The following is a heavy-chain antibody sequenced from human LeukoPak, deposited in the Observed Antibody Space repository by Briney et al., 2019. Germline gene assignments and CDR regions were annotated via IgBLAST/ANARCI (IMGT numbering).Heavy chain of an antibody. CDR3: ARGGSHYYYYMDV. CDR1: GYTFTAHY. Sequence: ASVKVSCKASGYTFTAHYMHWVRQAPGQGLEWMGWINPNSGGTNYAQKLQGRVTMTTDTSTSTAYMELRSLRSDDTAVYYCARGGSHYYYYMDVWGKGTTVTVSS. CDR2: INPNSGGT. V-gene: IGHV1-2*02. D-gene: IGHD5-12*01. J-gene: IGHJ6*03.